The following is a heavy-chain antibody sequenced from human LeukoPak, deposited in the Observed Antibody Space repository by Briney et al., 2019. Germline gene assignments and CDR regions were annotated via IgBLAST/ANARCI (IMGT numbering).Heavy chain of an antibody. J-gene: IGHJ5*02. CDR1: GGSISTYY. D-gene: IGHD2-21*01. Sequence: SETLSLTCTVSGGSISTYYWTWIRQPPGKGLEWIGYIYYSGSTNYNPSLKSRVTISVDMSKNQLSLKLSSVTAADTAVYYCARGGRIRFDPWGQGTLVTVSS. V-gene: IGHV4-59*01. CDR3: ARGGRIRFDP. CDR2: IYYSGST.